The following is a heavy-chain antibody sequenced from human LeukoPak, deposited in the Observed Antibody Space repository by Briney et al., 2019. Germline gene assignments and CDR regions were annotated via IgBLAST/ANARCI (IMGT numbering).Heavy chain of an antibody. CDR1: GGSISSYY. V-gene: IGHV4-59*08. CDR2: IYYSGST. CDR3: ARQLRGEAVAGHLQPFDY. J-gene: IGHJ4*02. Sequence: SETLSLTCTVSGGSISSYYWNWMRQPPGKGLEWIGYIYYSGSTNYNHSLKSRVTISVDTSKNQFSLKLSSVTAADTAVYFCARQLRGEAVAGHLQPFDYWGQGTLVTVSS. D-gene: IGHD6-19*01.